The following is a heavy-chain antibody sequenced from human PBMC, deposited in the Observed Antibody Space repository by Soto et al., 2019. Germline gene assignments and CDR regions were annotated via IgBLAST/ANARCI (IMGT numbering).Heavy chain of an antibody. J-gene: IGHJ4*02. CDR1: GYTFTIYT. CDR3: ARVDAYNQPNFGY. Sequence: ASVKVSCKASGYTFTIYTIIWVRQAPGQGLEWMGWINPYNSNTNYAQKFQDRVTMTTDTSTSTAYMELRSLRSDDTAVYYCARVDAYNQPNFGYWGQGTQVTVSS. D-gene: IGHD1-1*01. V-gene: IGHV1-18*01. CDR2: INPYNSNT.